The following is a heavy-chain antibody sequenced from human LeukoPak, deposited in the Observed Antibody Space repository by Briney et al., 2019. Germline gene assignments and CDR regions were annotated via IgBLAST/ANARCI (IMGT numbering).Heavy chain of an antibody. D-gene: IGHD3-9*01. V-gene: IGHV1-2*06. Sequence: ASVKVSCRASGHTFTGYYFHWVRQAPGQGLEYMGRINANSGGTNYAQKLQGRVTMTRDTSISTVYMELSGLRSDDTAVYYCIRDRDWQFDYWGQGTLVTVSS. CDR1: GHTFTGYY. CDR2: INANSGGT. J-gene: IGHJ4*02. CDR3: IRDRDWQFDY.